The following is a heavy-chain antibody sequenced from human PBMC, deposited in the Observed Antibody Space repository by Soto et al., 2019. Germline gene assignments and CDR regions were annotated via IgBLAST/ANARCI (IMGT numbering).Heavy chain of an antibody. J-gene: IGHJ4*02. Sequence: QVQLVESGGGLVKPGGSLRLSCAASGFTFSDYYMSWIRQAPGKGLEWVSYISSSGSTIYYAESVKGRFTISRDNAKNSLYLQMNSLRAADTAVYYCAGGSIPHGVPTTVVTQYFDYWGQGTLVTVSS. CDR2: ISSSGSTI. V-gene: IGHV3-11*01. D-gene: IGHD4-17*01. CDR1: GFTFSDYY. CDR3: AGGSIPHGVPTTVVTQYFDY.